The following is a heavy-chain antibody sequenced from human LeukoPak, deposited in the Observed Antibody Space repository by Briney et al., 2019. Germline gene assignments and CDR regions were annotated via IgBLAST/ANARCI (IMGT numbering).Heavy chain of an antibody. D-gene: IGHD3-10*01. CDR3: ARDPGGGYYGSGSPMDPEPLDY. CDR1: GYTFTSYY. V-gene: IGHV1-46*01. J-gene: IGHJ4*02. CDR2: INPSGGST. Sequence: ASVKVSCKASGYTFTSYYMHWVRQAPGQGLEWMGIINPSGGSTSYAQKFQGRVTMTRDTSTSTVYMELSSLRSEDTAVYYCARDPGGGYYGSGSPMDPEPLDYWGQGTLVTVSS.